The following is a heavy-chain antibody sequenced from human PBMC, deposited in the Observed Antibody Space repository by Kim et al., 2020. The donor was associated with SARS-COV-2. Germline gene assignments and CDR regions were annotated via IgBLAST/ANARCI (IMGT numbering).Heavy chain of an antibody. Sequence: SNPSLKSRVTISVDTSKTQFSLKLSSVTAADTAVYYCARAGIAAAGTLDYWGQGTLVTVSS. V-gene: IGHV4-34*01. J-gene: IGHJ4*02. CDR3: ARAGIAAAGTLDY. D-gene: IGHD6-13*01.